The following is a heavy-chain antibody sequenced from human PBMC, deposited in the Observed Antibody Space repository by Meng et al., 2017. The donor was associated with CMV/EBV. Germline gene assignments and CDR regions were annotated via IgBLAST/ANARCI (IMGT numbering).Heavy chain of an antibody. J-gene: IGHJ5*02. Sequence: ASGYTFTSYYMHWVRQAPGQGLEWMGIINPSGGSTSYAQKFQGRVTMTRDTSTSTVYMELSSLRSEDTAVYYCARALTVTTNWFDPWGQGTLVTVSS. D-gene: IGHD4-11*01. CDR3: ARALTVTTNWFDP. CDR2: INPSGGST. V-gene: IGHV1-46*01. CDR1: GYTFTSYY.